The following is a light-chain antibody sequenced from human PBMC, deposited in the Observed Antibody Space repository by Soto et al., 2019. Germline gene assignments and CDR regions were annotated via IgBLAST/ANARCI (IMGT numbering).Light chain of an antibody. CDR1: SSDVGGYNY. CDR3: SSYTSSSTVV. CDR2: DVS. V-gene: IGLV2-14*01. J-gene: IGLJ2*01. Sequence: QSALTQPASVSGSPGQSITISCTGTSSDVGGYNYVSWYQQHPGKAPKLMIYDVSNRPSGVSNRFPGSKSGNTASLTISGLQAEDEADYYCSSYTSSSTVVCGGGTKVTVL.